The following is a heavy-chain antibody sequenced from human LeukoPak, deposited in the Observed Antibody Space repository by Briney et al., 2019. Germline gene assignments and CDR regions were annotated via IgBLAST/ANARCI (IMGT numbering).Heavy chain of an antibody. D-gene: IGHD3-22*01. J-gene: IGHJ4*02. V-gene: IGHV1-18*01. CDR2: ISAYNGNT. CDR1: GYTFTSYG. Sequence: ASVKVSCKASGYTFTSYGISWVRQAPGQGLEWMGWISAYNGNTNYAQKFQGRVTMTRDTSTSTVYMELSSLRSEDTAVYYCAGGQYYYDSRGYSDYWGQGTLVTVSS. CDR3: AGGQYYYDSRGYSDY.